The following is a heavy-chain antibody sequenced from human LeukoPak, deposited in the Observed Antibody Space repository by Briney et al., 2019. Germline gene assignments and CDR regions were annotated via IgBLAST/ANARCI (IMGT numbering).Heavy chain of an antibody. Sequence: GASVKVSCKASGGTFSSYAISWVRQAPGQGLEWVGRIIPIFGTANYAQKFQGRVTITTDESTSTAYMELSSLRSEDTAVYYCARSLRFGEFPFDYWGQGTLVTVSS. CDR3: ARSLRFGEFPFDY. V-gene: IGHV1-69*05. CDR2: IIPIFGTA. J-gene: IGHJ4*02. D-gene: IGHD3-10*01. CDR1: GGTFSSYA.